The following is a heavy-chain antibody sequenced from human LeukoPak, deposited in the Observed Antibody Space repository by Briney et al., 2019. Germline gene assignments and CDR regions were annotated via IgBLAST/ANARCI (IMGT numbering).Heavy chain of an antibody. CDR1: GFTFSSYG. CDR3: ARGGGLDV. Sequence: GGSLRLSCAASGFTFSSYGMHWVRQAPGKGLEWVASINPSGSVKYYVNSVKGRFTISRDNAKNSLYLQMSNLRAEGTAVYFCARGGGLDVWGQGATVTVSS. V-gene: IGHV3-7*03. J-gene: IGHJ6*02. CDR2: INPSGSVK. D-gene: IGHD3-16*01.